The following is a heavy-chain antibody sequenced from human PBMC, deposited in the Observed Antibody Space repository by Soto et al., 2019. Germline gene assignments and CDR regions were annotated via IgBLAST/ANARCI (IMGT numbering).Heavy chain of an antibody. CDR3: ARDFYCTNGVCYDY. Sequence: PGGSLRLSCAASGFTFSDYYMSWIRPAPGKGLEWVSYISSSGSTIYYADSVKGRFTISRDNAKNSLYLQMNSLRAEDTAVYYCARDFYCTNGVCYDYWGQGTLVTVSS. CDR1: GFTFSDYY. D-gene: IGHD2-8*01. V-gene: IGHV3-11*01. J-gene: IGHJ4*02. CDR2: ISSSGSTI.